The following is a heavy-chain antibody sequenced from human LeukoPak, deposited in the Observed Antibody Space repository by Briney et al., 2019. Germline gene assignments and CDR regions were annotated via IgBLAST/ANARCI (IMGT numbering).Heavy chain of an antibody. CDR3: ASQSRITIFGVALGAFDI. J-gene: IGHJ3*02. Sequence: SETLSLTCAVSGYSISSGYYWAWIRQPPGKGLEWIGSIYHSGSTYYNPSLKSRVTISVDTSKNQFSLKLSSVTAADTAVYYCASQSRITIFGVALGAFDIWGQGTMVTVSS. D-gene: IGHD3-3*01. V-gene: IGHV4-38-2*01. CDR2: IYHSGST. CDR1: GYSISSGYY.